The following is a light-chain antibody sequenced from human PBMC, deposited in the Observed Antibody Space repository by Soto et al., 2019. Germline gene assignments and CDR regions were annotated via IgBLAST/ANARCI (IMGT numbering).Light chain of an antibody. CDR1: QSLLSSINNKNS. CDR3: QQYYSPPLT. CDR2: WSS. V-gene: IGKV4-1*01. J-gene: IGKJ4*01. Sequence: DIVMTQSPDSLAVSLGERATINCKSSQSLLSSINNKNSLAWYQRKPGQPPQLLLYWSSTRESGVPDRFSGSGSDTEFTLTISNLQAEDVAVYICQQYYSPPLTFGGGTKVEIK.